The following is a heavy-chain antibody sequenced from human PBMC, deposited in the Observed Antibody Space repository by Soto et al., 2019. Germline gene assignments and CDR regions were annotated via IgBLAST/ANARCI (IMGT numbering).Heavy chain of an antibody. J-gene: IGHJ4*02. CDR2: IYYSGST. V-gene: IGHV4-59*08. CDR3: ARHSGMTTVTIFDY. Sequence: QVQLQESGPGLVKPSETLFLTCTVSGGSISSYYWSWIRQPPGKGLEWIGYIYYSGSTNYNPSLKSRVTISVDTSKNQFSLKLSSVTAADTAVYYSARHSGMTTVTIFDYWGQGTLVTVSS. D-gene: IGHD4-17*01. CDR1: GGSISSYY.